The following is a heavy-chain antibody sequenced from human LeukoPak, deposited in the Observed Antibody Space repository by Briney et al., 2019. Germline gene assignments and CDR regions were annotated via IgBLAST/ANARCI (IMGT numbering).Heavy chain of an antibody. J-gene: IGHJ6*02. D-gene: IGHD6-19*01. CDR3: AKDLIAVAGTTIKNYYYYGMDV. CDR1: GFTFSSYA. Sequence: GGSLRLSCAASGFTFSSYAMHWVRQAPGKGLEWVAVISYDGSNKYYADSVKGRFTISRDNSKNTLYLQMNSLRAEDTAVYYCAKDLIAVAGTTIKNYYYYGMDVWGQGTTVTVSS. V-gene: IGHV3-30-3*01. CDR2: ISYDGSNK.